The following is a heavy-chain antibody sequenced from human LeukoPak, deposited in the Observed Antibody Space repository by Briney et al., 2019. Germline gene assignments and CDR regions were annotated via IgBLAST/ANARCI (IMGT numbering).Heavy chain of an antibody. CDR2: INHSGST. Sequence: SETLSLTCAVYGGSFSGYYWSWIRQPPGKGLEWIGEINHSGSTNYNPSLKSRVTISVDTSKNQFSLKLGSVTAADTAVYYCASTKSRGYYYDSSGYYFFWGQGTLVTVSS. J-gene: IGHJ4*02. CDR1: GGSFSGYY. CDR3: ASTKSRGYYYDSSGYYFF. V-gene: IGHV4-34*01. D-gene: IGHD3-22*01.